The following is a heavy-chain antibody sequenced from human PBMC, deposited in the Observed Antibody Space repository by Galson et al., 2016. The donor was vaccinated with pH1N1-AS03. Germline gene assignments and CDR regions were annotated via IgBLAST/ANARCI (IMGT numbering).Heavy chain of an antibody. Sequence: SVKVSCKASGYIFAVYYIHWVRQAPGQGLEWLGRINPNTGVTNFGQKVQGRVTMTRDTSINTAFMELTRLRSDDTAVYYCARETVVGASSIDFSGQGTLVTVSS. J-gene: IGHJ4*01. CDR1: GYIFAVYY. D-gene: IGHD1-26*01. CDR3: ARETVVGASSIDF. CDR2: INPNTGVT. V-gene: IGHV1-2*06.